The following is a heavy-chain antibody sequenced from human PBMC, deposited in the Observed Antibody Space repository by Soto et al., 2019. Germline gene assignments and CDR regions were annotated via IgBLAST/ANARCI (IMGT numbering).Heavy chain of an antibody. CDR3: TKSSGGSSSVGMDY. D-gene: IGHD6-6*01. J-gene: IGHJ4*02. V-gene: IGHV3-30*02. CDR1: GFTFSSYA. CDR2: ITRDGYNK. Sequence: AGGSLRLSCAASGFTFSSYAMSWVRQAPGKGLEWVASITRDGYNKYYADSVKGRFTISRDNSKNTLSLQMTALRVEDSSVYYCTKSSGGSSSVGMDYWGPGTLVTVSS.